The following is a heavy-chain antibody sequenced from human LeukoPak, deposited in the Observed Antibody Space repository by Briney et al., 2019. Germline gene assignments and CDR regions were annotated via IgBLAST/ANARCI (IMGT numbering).Heavy chain of an antibody. J-gene: IGHJ5*02. V-gene: IGHV4-59*08. D-gene: IGHD3-22*01. CDR1: GGSISSYY. CDR2: IYYSGST. CDR3: ARHAYYDSSGYYYWFDP. Sequence: PSETLSLTCTVSGGSISSYYWSWIRQPPGKGLEWIGYIYYSGSTNYNPSLKSRLTISVDTSKNLFSLKLGSVTAADTAVYYCARHAYYDSSGYYYWFDPWGQGTLVTVSS.